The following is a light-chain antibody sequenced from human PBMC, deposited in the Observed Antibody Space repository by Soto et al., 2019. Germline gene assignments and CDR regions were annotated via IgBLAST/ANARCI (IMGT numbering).Light chain of an antibody. CDR3: QKYNNWPRK. J-gene: IGKJ1*01. CDR1: QSVSSG. Sequence: EIVLTHSPGTLSFSPLGRATLSFRSSQSVSSGFLAWYQHRRGQAPRLLIYGASTRATGIPARFSGSGSGTVFTLTISSLQSEDFAVYYCQKYNNWPRKFGQGTKVDIK. CDR2: GAS. V-gene: IGKV3-15*01.